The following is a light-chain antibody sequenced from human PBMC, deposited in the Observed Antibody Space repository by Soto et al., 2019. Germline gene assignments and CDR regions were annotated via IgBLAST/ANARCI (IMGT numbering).Light chain of an antibody. CDR1: QSISRY. CDR3: QQYNNWPS. CDR2: VAS. V-gene: IGKV1-39*01. J-gene: IGKJ5*01. Sequence: DIQMTQSPSSLSASVGDRVTITCRASQSISRYLNWYQQKPGKAPNLLIYVASSLQSEVPSRFSGSGSETEFTLTIRSLQSEDFAVYFCQQYNNWPSFGQGTRLEIK.